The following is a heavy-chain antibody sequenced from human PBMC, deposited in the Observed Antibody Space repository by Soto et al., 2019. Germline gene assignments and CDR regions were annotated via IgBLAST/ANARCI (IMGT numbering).Heavy chain of an antibody. CDR1: GGSFSGYY. Sequence: QVQLQQWGAGLLKPSETLSLTCAVYGGSFSGYYWSWIRQPPGKGLEWIGEINHSGSTNYNPSLKSRVTISVDTSKNQFSLKLSSVTAADTAVYYCARTGYPNWFDPWGQGTLVTVSS. J-gene: IGHJ5*02. CDR2: INHSGST. V-gene: IGHV4-34*01. CDR3: ARTGYPNWFDP. D-gene: IGHD5-12*01.